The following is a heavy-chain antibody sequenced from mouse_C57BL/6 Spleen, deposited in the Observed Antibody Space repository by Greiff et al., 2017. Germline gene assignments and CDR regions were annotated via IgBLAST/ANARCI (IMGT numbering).Heavy chain of an antibody. CDR2: IHPNSGST. V-gene: IGHV1-64*01. CDR1: GYTFTSYW. CDR3: AGEETRGYARDY. Sequence: VQLQQPGAELVKPGASVKLSCKASGYTFTSYWMHWVKQRPGQGLEWIGMIHPNSGSTNYNEKIKSKATLTVDKSSSTAYMQLSSLTSEDSAVYYCAGEETRGYARDYWGQGTSVTVSS. J-gene: IGHJ4*01. D-gene: IGHD3-3*01.